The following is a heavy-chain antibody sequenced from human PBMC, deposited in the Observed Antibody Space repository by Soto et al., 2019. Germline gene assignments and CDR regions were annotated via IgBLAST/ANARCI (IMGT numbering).Heavy chain of an antibody. V-gene: IGHV1-18*01. CDR1: GYTFTSYG. D-gene: IGHD3-3*01. CDR3: ARLYDFCSGYWPPDY. CDR2: ISAYNGNT. Sequence: ASVKVSCKASGYTFTSYGISWVRQAPGQGLEWMGWISAYNGNTNYAQKLQGRVTMTTDTSTSTAYMELRSLRSDDTAVYYCARLYDFCSGYWPPDYWGQGTLVTVSS. J-gene: IGHJ4*02.